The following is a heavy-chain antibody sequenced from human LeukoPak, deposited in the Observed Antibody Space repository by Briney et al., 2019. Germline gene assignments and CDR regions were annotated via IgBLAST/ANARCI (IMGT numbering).Heavy chain of an antibody. CDR3: ARGRMAGTYVFDY. J-gene: IGHJ4*02. CDR2: IIPIFGTA. D-gene: IGHD6-19*01. V-gene: IGHV1-69*13. Sequence: GASVKVSCKASGDTFSSYAISWVRQAPGQGLEWMGGIIPIFGTANYAQKFQGRVTTTADESTSTAYMELSSLRSEDTAVYYCARGRMAGTYVFDYWGQGTLVTVSS. CDR1: GDTFSSYA.